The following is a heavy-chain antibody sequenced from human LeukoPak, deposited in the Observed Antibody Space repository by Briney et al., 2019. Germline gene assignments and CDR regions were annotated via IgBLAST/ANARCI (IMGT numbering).Heavy chain of an antibody. J-gene: IGHJ3*02. D-gene: IGHD2-2*01. V-gene: IGHV5-51*01. CDR3: ARHSFLGYCSTTSCRTPFDI. CDR2: IYPADSDT. CDR1: GYIFTTYW. Sequence: GESLKISCKGSGYIFTTYWISWVRQMPGKGLEWMGIIYPADSDTRYSPSFQGQVTISADKSINTAYLQWSSLEASDTAMYYCARHSFLGYCSTTSCRTPFDIWGQGTIVAISS.